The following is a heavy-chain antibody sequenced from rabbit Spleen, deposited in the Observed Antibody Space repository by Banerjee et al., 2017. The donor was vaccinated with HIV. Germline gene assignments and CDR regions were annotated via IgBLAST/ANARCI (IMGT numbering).Heavy chain of an antibody. CDR3: ARGSAAMTMVITGFYLGL. CDR2: INSITGAN. V-gene: IGHV1S45*01. CDR1: GFSFNNGYV. J-gene: IGHJ4*01. Sequence: QEQLEESGGDLVKPEGSLTLTCTASGFSFNNGYVMCWVRQAPGKGLEWIGCINSITGANVYATWAKGRFTISKTSSTTVTLQMTSLTAADTATYFCARGSAAMTMVITGFYLGLWGQGTLVTVS. D-gene: IGHD2-1*01.